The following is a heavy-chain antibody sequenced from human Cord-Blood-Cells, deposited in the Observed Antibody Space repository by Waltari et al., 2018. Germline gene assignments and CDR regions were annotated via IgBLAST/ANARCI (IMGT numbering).Heavy chain of an antibody. D-gene: IGHD2-2*01. CDR2: IYTSGST. J-gene: IGHJ4*02. CDR1: GGSISSGSYY. V-gene: IGHV4-61*09. CDR3: ARMCSSTIHYYFDY. Sequence: QVQLQESGPGLVKPSQTLSLTCTVSGGSISSGSYYWSWIRQPAGKGLEWIGYIYTSGSTNDNPPLKSRVTISGDTSKNQFSLKLSSVTAADTAVYYCARMCSSTIHYYFDYWGQGTLVTVSS.